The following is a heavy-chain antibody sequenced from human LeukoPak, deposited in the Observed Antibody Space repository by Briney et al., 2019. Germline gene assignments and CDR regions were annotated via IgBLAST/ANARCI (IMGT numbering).Heavy chain of an antibody. Sequence: GESLKISCQGSGYSFNNYWIAWVGQMPGKGLEWMGIIYPGDSDTRNSPSFQGQVTISADKSTSTAYLQWSSLKASDTAIYYCARRVVSSSSHSFDYWGQGTLVTVSS. D-gene: IGHD2-2*01. CDR3: ARRVVSSSSHSFDY. J-gene: IGHJ4*02. V-gene: IGHV5-51*01. CDR2: IYPGDSDT. CDR1: GYSFNNYW.